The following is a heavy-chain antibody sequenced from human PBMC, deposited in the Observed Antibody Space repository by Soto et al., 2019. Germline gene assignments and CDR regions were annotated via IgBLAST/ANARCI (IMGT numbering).Heavy chain of an antibody. CDR1: GYTFTGYY. Sequence: GASVKVSCKASGYTFTGYYMHWVRQAPGQGLEWMGWINPNSGGTNYAQKFQGRVTMTRDTSISTAYMELSRLRSDDTAVYYCARDLPPRNDYGDYVLPYTPNYYYYGMDVWGQGTTVTVSS. D-gene: IGHD4-17*01. CDR2: INPNSGGT. CDR3: ARDLPPRNDYGDYVLPYTPNYYYYGMDV. V-gene: IGHV1-2*02. J-gene: IGHJ6*02.